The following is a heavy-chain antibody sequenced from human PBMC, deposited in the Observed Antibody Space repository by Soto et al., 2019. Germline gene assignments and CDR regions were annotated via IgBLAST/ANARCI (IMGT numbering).Heavy chain of an antibody. V-gene: IGHV3-30*18. Sequence: QVQLVESGGGVVQPGRSLRLSCAASGFTFSSYGMHWVRQAPGKGLEWVAVISYDGSNKYYADSVKGRFTISRDNSKNALYLQMNSLRAEDTAVYYCAKDVPLGHWGKGTLVTVSS. CDR3: AKDVPLGH. D-gene: IGHD3-16*01. CDR2: ISYDGSNK. CDR1: GFTFSSYG. J-gene: IGHJ4*02.